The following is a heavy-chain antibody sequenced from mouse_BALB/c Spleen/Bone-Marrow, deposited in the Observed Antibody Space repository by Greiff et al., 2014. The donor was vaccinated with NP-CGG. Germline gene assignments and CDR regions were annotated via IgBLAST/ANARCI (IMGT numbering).Heavy chain of an antibody. V-gene: IGHV14-3*02. D-gene: IGHD2-14*01. CDR2: IDPANGNP. J-gene: IGHJ1*01. CDR3: ASYRYAWYFDV. CDR1: GFNIKDTY. Sequence: VQLQQSGAELVKPGASVKLSCTASGFNIKDTYLHWVKQRPEQGLEWIGRIDPANGNPKYDPKFQGKATITAVTSSNTAYLQLSSLTSEDTAVYYCASYRYAWYFDVWGAGTTVTVSS.